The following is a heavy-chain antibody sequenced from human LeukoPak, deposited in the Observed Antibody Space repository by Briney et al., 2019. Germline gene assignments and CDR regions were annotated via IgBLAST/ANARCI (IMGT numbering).Heavy chain of an antibody. V-gene: IGHV4-30-4*01. Sequence: SQTLSLTCTVSGGSISSGDYYWSWIRQPPGKGLEWIGYIYYSGSTYYNPSLKSRVTISVDTSKNQFSLKLTSVTAADTAVYYCARETLTISRWFDPWAREPWSPSPQ. CDR2: IYYSGST. D-gene: IGHD4-17*01. CDR3: ARETLTISRWFDP. CDR1: GGSISSGDYY. J-gene: IGHJ5*02.